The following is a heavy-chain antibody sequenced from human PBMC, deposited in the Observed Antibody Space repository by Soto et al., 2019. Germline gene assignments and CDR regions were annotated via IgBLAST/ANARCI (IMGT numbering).Heavy chain of an antibody. CDR2: ISGNGGSS. V-gene: IGHV3-23*01. J-gene: IGHJ3*02. Sequence: GGSLRLSCAASGFTFSSYAMHWVRQAPGRGLEWVAGISGNGGSSYYAGAVKGRFTISRDNSKNTLYLQMNSLTVEDTAVYYCAKRLFAVVVVGGYDIWGQGTMVTVSS. CDR1: GFTFSSYA. CDR3: AKRLFAVVVVGGYDI. D-gene: IGHD3-3*01.